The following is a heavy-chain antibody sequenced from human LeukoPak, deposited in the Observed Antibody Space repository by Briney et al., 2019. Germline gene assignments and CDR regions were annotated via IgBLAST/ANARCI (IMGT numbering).Heavy chain of an antibody. CDR3: ARTVVTLDWYFDL. CDR2: FYTSGTT. Sequence: SETLSLTCSVSGGSISSYSWNWIRQPAGKGLEWIGRFYTSGTTNYNPSLKSRVTMSIDTSKNQVSLQMRSVTAADTAVYYCARTVVTLDWYFDLWGRGTLVSVSS. V-gene: IGHV4-4*07. J-gene: IGHJ2*01. D-gene: IGHD4-23*01. CDR1: GGSISSYS.